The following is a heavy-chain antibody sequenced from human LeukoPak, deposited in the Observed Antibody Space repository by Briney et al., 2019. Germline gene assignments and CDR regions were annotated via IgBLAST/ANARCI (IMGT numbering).Heavy chain of an antibody. D-gene: IGHD3-10*01. CDR1: GYTFTSYG. CDR2: ISTYNGHT. Sequence: ASVKVSCKASGYTFTSYGISWVRQDPGQGLEWMGWISTYNGHTNYAQKLQGRVTMTTDTSTSTAYMELRSLRSDDTAVYYCARGQRYYYGSGSELEYYMDVWGKGTTVTISS. V-gene: IGHV1-18*01. J-gene: IGHJ6*03. CDR3: ARGQRYYYGSGSELEYYMDV.